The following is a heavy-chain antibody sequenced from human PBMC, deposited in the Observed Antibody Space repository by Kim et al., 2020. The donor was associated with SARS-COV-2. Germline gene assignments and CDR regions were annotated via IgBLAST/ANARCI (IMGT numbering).Heavy chain of an antibody. CDR2: INAGNGNT. Sequence: ASVTVSCKASGYTFTTYAIQWVRQAPGQRLEWMGWINAGNGNTKYSQKFQGRVTISRDTSATTAYLELSSLTSEDTAIYYCTRELDPTGFYFDYWGQGTLVTVSS. CDR1: GYTFTTYA. D-gene: IGHD4-17*01. CDR3: TRELDPTGFYFDY. J-gene: IGHJ4*02. V-gene: IGHV1-3*01.